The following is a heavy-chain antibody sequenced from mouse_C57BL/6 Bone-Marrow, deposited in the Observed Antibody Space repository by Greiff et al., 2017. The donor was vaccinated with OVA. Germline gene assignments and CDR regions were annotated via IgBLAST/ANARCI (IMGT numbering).Heavy chain of an antibody. CDR1: GYTFTSYG. V-gene: IGHV1-81*01. D-gene: IGHD1-2*01. CDR2: IYPTGGNT. CDR3: ARSRLRHEAMDY. Sequence: QVQLQQSGAELARPGASVKLSCKASGYTFTSYGIRWVKQRPGQGLEWIGEIYPTGGNTYYNEKFKGKATLTADKSSSTAYMELRSLTSEDSAVYVCARSRLRHEAMDYWGQGTSVTVSS. J-gene: IGHJ4*01.